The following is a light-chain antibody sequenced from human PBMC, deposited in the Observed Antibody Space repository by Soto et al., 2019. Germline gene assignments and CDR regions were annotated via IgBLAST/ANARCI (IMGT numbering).Light chain of an antibody. Sequence: DIPITQSTSSLSASDGDRVTLTCRASQTISSWLAWYQQKPGKAPKLLIYKASTLKSGVPSRFSGSGSGTEFTLTISSLQPDDFATYYCQHYNSYSEAFGQGTKVDI. V-gene: IGKV1-5*03. J-gene: IGKJ1*01. CDR1: QTISSW. CDR2: KAS. CDR3: QHYNSYSEA.